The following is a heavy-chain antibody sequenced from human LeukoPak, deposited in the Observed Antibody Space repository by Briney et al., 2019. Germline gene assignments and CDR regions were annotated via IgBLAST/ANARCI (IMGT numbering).Heavy chain of an antibody. D-gene: IGHD3-22*01. J-gene: IGHJ5*02. CDR2: IYTSGST. Sequence: SETLSLTCTVSGGSISSGSYYWSWIRQPAGKGLEWIGRIYTSGSTNYNPPLKSRVTKSVDTSKNQFSLKLSSVTAADTAVYYCARGGSGYYFPFDPWGQGTLVTVSS. V-gene: IGHV4-61*02. CDR3: ARGGSGYYFPFDP. CDR1: GGSISSGSYY.